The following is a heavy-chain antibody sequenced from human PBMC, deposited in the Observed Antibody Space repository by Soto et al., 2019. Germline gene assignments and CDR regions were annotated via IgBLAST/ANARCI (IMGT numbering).Heavy chain of an antibody. CDR1: GGSISSSSYY. V-gene: IGHV4-39*07. D-gene: IGHD2-2*01. CDR3: ARVRVVVPAATAHFYYYYGMDV. CDR2: INHSGST. Sequence: SETLSLTCTVSGGSISSSSYYWGWIRQPPGKGLEWIGEINHSGSTNYNPSLKNRVTISVDTSKNQFSLKLSSVTAADTAVYYCARVRVVVPAATAHFYYYYGMDVWGQGTTVTVSS. J-gene: IGHJ6*02.